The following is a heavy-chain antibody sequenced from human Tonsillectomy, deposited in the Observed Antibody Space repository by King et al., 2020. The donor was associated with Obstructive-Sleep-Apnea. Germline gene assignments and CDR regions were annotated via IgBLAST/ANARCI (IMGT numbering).Heavy chain of an antibody. Sequence: QLVQSGAEVKKPGESLKISCQTSGYSFTSYWIAWVRQMPGKGLEWMGIIFPGDSNTRYSPSFQGQVTISADKSISTAYLQWSSLKASDTAMYYCGRIAIAATGTPAFDYWGQGTLFTVSS. D-gene: IGHD6-13*01. V-gene: IGHV5-51*01. J-gene: IGHJ4*02. CDR2: IFPGDSNT. CDR3: GRIAIAATGTPAFDY. CDR1: GYSFTSYW.